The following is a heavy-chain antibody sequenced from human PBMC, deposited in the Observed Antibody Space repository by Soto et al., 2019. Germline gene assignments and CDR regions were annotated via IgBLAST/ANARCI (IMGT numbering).Heavy chain of an antibody. V-gene: IGHV5-10-1*01. CDR3: ARHVTMVRGVIILNWFDP. CDR1: GYSFTSYW. D-gene: IGHD3-10*01. J-gene: IGHJ5*02. CDR2: IDPSDSYT. Sequence: GEYLKISCKGSGYSFTSYWISWVRQMPGKGLEWMGRIDPSDSYTNYSPSFQGHVTISADKSISTAYLQWSSLKASDTAMYYCARHVTMVRGVIILNWFDPWGQGTLVTVSS.